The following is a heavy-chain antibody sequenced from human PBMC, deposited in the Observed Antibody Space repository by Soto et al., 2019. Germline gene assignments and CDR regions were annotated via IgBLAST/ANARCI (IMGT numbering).Heavy chain of an antibody. CDR1: GFTFSSYA. J-gene: IGHJ4*02. CDR2: ISYDGSNK. Sequence: QVQLVESGGGVVQPGRSLRLSCAASGFTFSSYAMHWVRQAPGKGLEWVAVISYDGSNKYYADSVKGRFTISRDNSKNTLYLKMNSLRAEDTAVYYCARDRSNYYFDYWGQGTLVTVSS. V-gene: IGHV3-30-3*01. D-gene: IGHD4-4*01. CDR3: ARDRSNYYFDY.